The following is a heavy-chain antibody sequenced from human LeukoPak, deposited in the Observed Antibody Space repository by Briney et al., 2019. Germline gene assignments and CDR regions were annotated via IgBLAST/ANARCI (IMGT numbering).Heavy chain of an antibody. D-gene: IGHD2-15*01. J-gene: IGHJ4*02. CDR1: GFTFSSYG. V-gene: IGHV3-33*01. CDR3: ARDRTLGYCSGGSCYGTGVFDY. Sequence: GGSLRLSCAASGFTFSSYGMHWVRQAPGKGLEWVAVIWYDGSNKYYADSVKGRFTISRDNSKNTLYLQMNSLRAEDTAVYYCARDRTLGYCSGGSCYGTGVFDYWGQGTLVTVSS. CDR2: IWYDGSNK.